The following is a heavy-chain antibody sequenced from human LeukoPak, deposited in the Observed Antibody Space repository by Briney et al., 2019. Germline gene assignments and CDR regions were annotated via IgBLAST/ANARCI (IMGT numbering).Heavy chain of an antibody. CDR1: GGSFSGYY. CDR3: ARSPAVVVNIDY. D-gene: IGHD3-22*01. J-gene: IGHJ4*02. V-gene: IGHV4-34*01. Sequence: SETLSLTCAVYGGSFSGYYWSWIRQPPGKGLEWIGEINHSGSTNYNPSLKSRVTISVDTSKNQFSLKLSSVTAADTAVYYCARSPAVVVNIDYWGQGTLVTVSS. CDR2: INHSGST.